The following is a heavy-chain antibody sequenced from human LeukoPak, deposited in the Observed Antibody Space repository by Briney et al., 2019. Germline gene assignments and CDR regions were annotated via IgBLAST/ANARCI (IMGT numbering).Heavy chain of an antibody. J-gene: IGHJ4*02. D-gene: IGHD3-10*01. CDR2: IIPILGIA. V-gene: IGHV1-69*04. Sequence: SVTVSCKASGGTFSSYAISWVRQAPGQGLEWMGRIIPILGIANYAQKFQGRVTITADKSTSTAYMELSSLRSEDTAVYYCARHASSIWFGELLPPDYWGQGTLVTVSS. CDR1: GGTFSSYA. CDR3: ARHASSIWFGELLPPDY.